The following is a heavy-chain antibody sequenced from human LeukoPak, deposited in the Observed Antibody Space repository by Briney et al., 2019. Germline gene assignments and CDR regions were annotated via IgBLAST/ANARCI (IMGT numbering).Heavy chain of an antibody. J-gene: IGHJ4*02. CDR2: IYDSGTT. D-gene: IGHD6-19*01. V-gene: IGHV4-59*01. CDR3: ARAVAGGILDY. Sequence: SETLSLTCTVSGGSISNCYWSWIRQPPGKGLEWIGYIYDSGTTNYNPSLKSRVTISVDTSKNQFSLKLSSVTAADTAVYYCARAVAGGILDYWGQGTLVTVSS. CDR1: GGSISNCY.